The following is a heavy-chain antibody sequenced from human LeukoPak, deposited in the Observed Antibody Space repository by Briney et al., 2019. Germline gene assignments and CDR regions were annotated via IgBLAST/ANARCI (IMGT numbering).Heavy chain of an antibody. Sequence: SGTLSLTCTVSGYSISSGYYWGWIRQPPGKGLEWIGRIYHSGSTYYNPSLKSRVTISVDTSKNQFSLKLSSVTAADTAVYYCASAVGSYSSSWFYYYYYMDLWAKGTTVTVSS. D-gene: IGHD6-13*01. CDR2: IYHSGST. V-gene: IGHV4-38-2*02. J-gene: IGHJ6*03. CDR3: ASAVGSYSSSWFYYYYYMDL. CDR1: GYSISSGYY.